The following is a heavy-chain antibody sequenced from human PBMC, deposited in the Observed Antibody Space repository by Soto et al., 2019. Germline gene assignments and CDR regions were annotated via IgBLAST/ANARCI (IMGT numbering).Heavy chain of an antibody. D-gene: IGHD6-13*01. CDR3: AKGTVGIPPPNCFLP. V-gene: IGHV3-23*01. J-gene: IGHJ5*02. Sequence: PGGSLRLSCTVSGFTFSFYAMGWVRQPPGKGMEWVSAISASAGDAYYADSVKGRFTISRDNPKNSLYLQMNSLRAEDTAVYYCAKGTVGIPPPNCFLPWGQGTLVTVS. CDR1: GFTFSFYA. CDR2: ISASAGDA.